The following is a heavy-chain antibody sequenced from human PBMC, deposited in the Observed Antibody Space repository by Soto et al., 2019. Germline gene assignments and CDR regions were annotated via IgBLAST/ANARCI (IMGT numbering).Heavy chain of an antibody. Sequence: RASLKVSCKTSGYTFTSYGISWVRQAPGQGPEWMGWISAYYGKTDYAQKLQGRVTMTTDTSTSTAYMELRTLRSDDTAVYYCARGSSYNSGWYFDFWGQGALVTVT. CDR2: ISAYYGKT. J-gene: IGHJ4*02. D-gene: IGHD6-19*01. V-gene: IGHV1-18*01. CDR1: GYTFTSYG. CDR3: ARGSSYNSGWYFDF.